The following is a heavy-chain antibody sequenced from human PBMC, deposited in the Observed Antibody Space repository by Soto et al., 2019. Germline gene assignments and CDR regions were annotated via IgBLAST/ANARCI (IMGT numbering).Heavy chain of an antibody. V-gene: IGHV1-3*01. D-gene: IGHD3-22*01. J-gene: IGHJ6*02. CDR1: GYTFTSYG. Sequence: ASVKVYCKASGYTFTSYGIHWVRQDPGQRLEWTGWINAGNGNTKYSEKFQGRVTITRDTSARTAYLELSSLRSEDTAVYYCARDPNDSSAYYHHYYYGMDVWGQGTTVTVSS. CDR2: INAGNGNT. CDR3: ARDPNDSSAYYHHYYYGMDV.